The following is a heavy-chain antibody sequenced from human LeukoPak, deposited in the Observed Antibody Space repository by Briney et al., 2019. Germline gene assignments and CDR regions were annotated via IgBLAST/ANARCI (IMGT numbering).Heavy chain of an antibody. J-gene: IGHJ3*02. CDR1: GFTFSSFS. CDR2: ISIIRTYI. Sequence: AGSLRLSCAASGFTFSSFSMNWVRQAHGKVREWVSSISIIRTYIYYADSVKGRFTISRDTAKTSLYLQMNSLRAEDTAVYYCARDLVQPAWYYYDSSGRAFDIWGQGTMVTVSS. D-gene: IGHD3-22*01. CDR3: ARDLVQPAWYYYDSSGRAFDI. V-gene: IGHV3-21*01.